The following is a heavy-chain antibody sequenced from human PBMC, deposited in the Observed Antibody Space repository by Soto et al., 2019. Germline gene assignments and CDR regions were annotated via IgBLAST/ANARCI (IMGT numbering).Heavy chain of an antibody. Sequence: GGSLRLSCAASGFTFSSYGMHWVRQAPGKGLEWVAVIWYDGSNKYYADSVKGRFTISRDNSKNTLYLQMNSLRAEDTAVYYCARGPIAARRDYYYYGMDVWGQGTTVTVSS. J-gene: IGHJ6*02. CDR3: ARGPIAARRDYYYYGMDV. CDR1: GFTFSSYG. CDR2: IWYDGSNK. D-gene: IGHD6-6*01. V-gene: IGHV3-33*01.